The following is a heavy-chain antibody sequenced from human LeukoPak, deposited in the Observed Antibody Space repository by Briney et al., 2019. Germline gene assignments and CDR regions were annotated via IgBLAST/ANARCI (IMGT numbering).Heavy chain of an antibody. CDR3: VRETMTAPGN. CDR2: INNDGSST. CDR1: GFSFSTYW. D-gene: IGHD2-21*02. Sequence: PGGSLRLSCAAPGFSFSTYWMHWVRQAPGEGLVWVSRINNDGSSTSYADSVKGRFTISRDNAKNTLYLQMNSLRAEDTAVYYCVRETMTAPGNWGQGTLVTVSS. V-gene: IGHV3-74*01. J-gene: IGHJ4*02.